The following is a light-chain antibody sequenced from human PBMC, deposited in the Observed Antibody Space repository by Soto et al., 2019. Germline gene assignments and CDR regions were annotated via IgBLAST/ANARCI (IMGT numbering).Light chain of an antibody. CDR2: LNSDGSH. CDR3: QTWDTGSGI. J-gene: IGLJ2*01. CDR1: SGHSNYV. Sequence: QSVLTQSPSASASLGASVKLTCTLSSGHSNYVIAWHQQQPEKGPRYLMKLNSDGSHNKGGGIPDRFSGSSSGAERYLTISSLQSEDEADYYGQTWDTGSGIFGGGTKLTVL. V-gene: IGLV4-69*01.